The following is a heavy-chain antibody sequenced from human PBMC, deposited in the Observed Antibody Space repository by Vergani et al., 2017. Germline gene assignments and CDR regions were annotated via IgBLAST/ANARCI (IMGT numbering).Heavy chain of an antibody. CDR2: IRSKAYGGTT. J-gene: IGHJ4*02. V-gene: IGHV3-49*04. CDR1: GFTFGDYA. Sequence: EVQLVESGGGLVQPGRSLRLSCTASGFTFGDYAMSWVRQAPGKGLEWVGFIRSKAYGGTTEYAASVKGRFTISRDDSKSIAYLQMNSLKTEDTAVYYCTRAGVRTVTHFDYWGQGTLVTVSS. D-gene: IGHD4-17*01. CDR3: TRAGVRTVTHFDY.